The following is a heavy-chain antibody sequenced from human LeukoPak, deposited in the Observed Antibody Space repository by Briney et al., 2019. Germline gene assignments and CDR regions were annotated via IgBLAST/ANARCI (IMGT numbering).Heavy chain of an antibody. CDR3: ARDGGYGSGSYI. CDR2: IFYSGST. Sequence: SETLSLTCTVSGGSISSYYWSWIRQPPGKGLEWIGYIFYSGSTTYNPSLKSRVTISVDTSKNQFSLKLSSVTAADTAVYYCARDGGYGSGSYIWGQGTMVTVPS. V-gene: IGHV4-59*01. D-gene: IGHD3-10*01. CDR1: GGSISSYY. J-gene: IGHJ3*02.